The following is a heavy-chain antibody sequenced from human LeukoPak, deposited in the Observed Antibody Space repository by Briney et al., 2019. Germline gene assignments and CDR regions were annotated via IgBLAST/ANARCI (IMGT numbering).Heavy chain of an antibody. CDR2: IYPGDSDT. Sequence: GESLKISCKGSGYSFTNYWIGWVRQMPGKGLERMGIIYPGDSDTRYSPSFQGQVLISVDKSISTAYLQCGSLKASDTAMYYCARWGSSAAPFDYWGQGTLVTVSS. J-gene: IGHJ4*02. V-gene: IGHV5-51*01. CDR1: GYSFTNYW. D-gene: IGHD6-13*01. CDR3: ARWGSSAAPFDY.